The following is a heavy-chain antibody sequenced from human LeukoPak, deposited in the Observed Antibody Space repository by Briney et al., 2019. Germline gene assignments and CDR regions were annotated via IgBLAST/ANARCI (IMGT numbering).Heavy chain of an antibody. J-gene: IGHJ4*02. D-gene: IGHD6-19*01. Sequence: GASVKVSCKASGYTFTSYGISWVRQAPGQGLEWMGWINTNTDKSTYAQGFTGRFVFSLDTSVNTAYLEISSLKSEDTAMYFCFSGSGWYSDFNYWGQGTLVTVSS. CDR2: INTNTDKS. CDR1: GYTFTSYG. CDR3: FSGSGWYSDFNY. V-gene: IGHV7-4-1*02.